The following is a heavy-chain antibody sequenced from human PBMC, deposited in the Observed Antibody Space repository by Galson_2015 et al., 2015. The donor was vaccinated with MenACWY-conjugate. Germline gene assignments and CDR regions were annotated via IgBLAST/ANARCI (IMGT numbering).Heavy chain of an antibody. D-gene: IGHD6-19*01. CDR2: ISYDGSNK. V-gene: IGHV3-30*18. CDR1: GFTFSSYG. Sequence: SLRLSCAASGFTFSSYGMHWVRQAPGKGLEWVAVISYDGSNKYYADSVKGRFTISRDNSKNTPYLQMNSPRAEDTAVYYCAKGGLWYSSGWYSNYYYYGMDVWGQGTTVTVSS. J-gene: IGHJ6*02. CDR3: AKGGLWYSSGWYSNYYYYGMDV.